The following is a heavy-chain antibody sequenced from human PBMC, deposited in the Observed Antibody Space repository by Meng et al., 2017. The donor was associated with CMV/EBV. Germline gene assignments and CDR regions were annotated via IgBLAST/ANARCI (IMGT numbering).Heavy chain of an antibody. V-gene: IGHV3-23*01. CDR3: AREPVSSY. CDR1: GFTFSSYA. CDR2: ISGSGGST. D-gene: IGHD3-16*01. J-gene: IGHJ4*02. Sequence: GESLKISCAASGFTFSSYAMSWVRQAPGKGLEWVTAISGSGGSTYYADSVKGRFTISRDNSKNSLYLQMNSLRAEDTAVYYCAREPVSSYWGQGTLVTVSS.